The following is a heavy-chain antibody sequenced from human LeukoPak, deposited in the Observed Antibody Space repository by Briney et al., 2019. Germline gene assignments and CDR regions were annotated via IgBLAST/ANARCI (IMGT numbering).Heavy chain of an antibody. J-gene: IGHJ4*02. CDR1: GYTFTSYG. D-gene: IGHD3-3*01. V-gene: IGHV1-18*01. CDR3: ARSYYDFRSGYSYYFDY. Sequence: ASVKVSCKASGYTFTSYGISWVRQAPGQGLEWMGWISACNGNTNYAQKLQGRVTMTTDTSTSTAYMELRSLRSDDTAVYYCARSYYDFRSGYSYYFDYWGQGTLVTVSS. CDR2: ISACNGNT.